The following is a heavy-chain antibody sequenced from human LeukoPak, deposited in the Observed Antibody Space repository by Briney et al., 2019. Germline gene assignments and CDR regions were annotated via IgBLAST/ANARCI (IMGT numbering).Heavy chain of an antibody. CDR2: ISWNSGSI. D-gene: IGHD6-13*01. V-gene: IGHV3-9*01. CDR3: AKGIAAAAKGYFDY. Sequence: PGRSLRLSCAASGFTFDDCAMHWVRQIPGKGLEWVSGISWNSGSIAYADSVKGRFTISRDNAKNSLYLQMNSLRAEDTALYYCAKGIAAAAKGYFDYWGQGTLVTVSS. J-gene: IGHJ4*02. CDR1: GFTFDDCA.